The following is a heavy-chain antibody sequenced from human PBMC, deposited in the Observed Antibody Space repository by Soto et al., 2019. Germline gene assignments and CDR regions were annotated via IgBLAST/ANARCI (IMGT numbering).Heavy chain of an antibody. Sequence: GGSLRLSCAASGFTFDSYWMTWVRQAPGKGLEWVAHIKQDGGQTYYVDSVKGRFTISRDNAKTSLYLQMNSLRAEDTSVYFCARGGNGYENSPTYYYYGMDVWGQGTTVTVSS. CDR2: IKQDGGQT. CDR1: GFTFDSYW. D-gene: IGHD5-12*01. V-gene: IGHV3-7*01. J-gene: IGHJ6*02. CDR3: ARGGNGYENSPTYYYYGMDV.